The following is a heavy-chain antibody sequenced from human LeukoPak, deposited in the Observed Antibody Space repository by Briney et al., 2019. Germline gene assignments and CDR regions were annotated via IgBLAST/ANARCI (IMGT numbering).Heavy chain of an antibody. D-gene: IGHD1-26*01. Sequence: PSETLCLTCTVSGGSISSYYWSWIRQPPGKGLEWIGYIYYSGSTNYNPSLKSRVTISVDTSKNQFSLKLSSVTAADTAVYYCARFMWELPFDYWGQGTLVTVSS. J-gene: IGHJ4*02. V-gene: IGHV4-59*01. CDR3: ARFMWELPFDY. CDR1: GGSISSYY. CDR2: IYYSGST.